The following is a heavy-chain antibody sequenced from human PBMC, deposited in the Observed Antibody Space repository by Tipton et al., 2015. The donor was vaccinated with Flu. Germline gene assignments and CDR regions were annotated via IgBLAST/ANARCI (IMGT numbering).Heavy chain of an antibody. V-gene: IGHV1-2*06. CDR2: INPNSGGT. CDR3: ARVSGWWGYYFDY. D-gene: IGHD6-19*01. J-gene: IGHJ4*02. Sequence: QSGPEVKKPGASVKVSCKASGYTFTGYYMHWVRQAPGQGLEWMGRINPNSGGTNYAQKFQGRVTMTRDTSINTAYMELSRLRSDDTAVYYCARVSGWWGYYFDYWGQGTLVTVSS. CDR1: GYTFTGYY.